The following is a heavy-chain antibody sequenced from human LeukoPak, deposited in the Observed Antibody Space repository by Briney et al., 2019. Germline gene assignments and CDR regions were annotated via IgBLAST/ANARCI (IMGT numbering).Heavy chain of an antibody. Sequence: KPSETLSLTCTVSGGSISSHFWSWIRQPPGKGLEWIGYIYHSGGTNYNPSLKSRVTISVDTSKNQFSLNLRFVTAADTAMYYCARASGYNYGDFSADYWGHGTVVTVSS. CDR1: GGSISSHF. V-gene: IGHV4-59*08. J-gene: IGHJ4*01. CDR2: IYHSGGT. CDR3: ARASGYNYGDFSADY. D-gene: IGHD4-17*01.